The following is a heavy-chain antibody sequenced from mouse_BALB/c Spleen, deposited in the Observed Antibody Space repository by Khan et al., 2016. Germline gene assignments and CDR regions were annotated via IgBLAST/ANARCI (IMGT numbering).Heavy chain of an antibody. D-gene: IGHD2-1*01. CDR2: ISDGGAYT. Sequence: EVELVESGGGLVKPGGSLKLSCAASGFTFSDYYMYWVRQTPEKRLEWVATISDGGAYTYYPDSVKGRFTISRDNAKHNLFLQMSSMRSEDTAMYYCASTYGNYGYFDVWGAGTTVTVSS. J-gene: IGHJ1*01. V-gene: IGHV5-4*02. CDR1: GFTFSDYY. CDR3: ASTYGNYGYFDV.